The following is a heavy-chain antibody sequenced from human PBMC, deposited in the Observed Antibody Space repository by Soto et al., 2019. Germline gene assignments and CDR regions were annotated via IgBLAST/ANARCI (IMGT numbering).Heavy chain of an antibody. CDR3: AKAKPRITIFGVVPASYFDY. CDR1: GFTFSSYA. CDR2: ISGSGGST. Sequence: GGSLRLSCAASGFTFSSYAMSWVRQAPGKGLELVSAISGSGGSTYYADSVKGRFTISRDNSKNTLYLQMNSLRAEDTAVYYCAKAKPRITIFGVVPASYFDYWGQGTLVTVSS. J-gene: IGHJ4*02. V-gene: IGHV3-23*01. D-gene: IGHD3-3*01.